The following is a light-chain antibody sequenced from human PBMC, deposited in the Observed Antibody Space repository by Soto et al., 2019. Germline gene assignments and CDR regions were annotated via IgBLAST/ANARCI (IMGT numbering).Light chain of an antibody. J-gene: IGKJ1*01. CDR3: QQYGGSWT. V-gene: IGKV3-20*01. CDR2: GAS. Sequence: EIVLTQSPGTLSLSLGERATLSCKASQSVSSIYLAWYQQKAGQAPRLVIYGASNRAAGVPDRFSGSGSGTVFTLTISRLEPEDFAVYYCQQYGGSWTFGQGTKVEIK. CDR1: QSVSSIY.